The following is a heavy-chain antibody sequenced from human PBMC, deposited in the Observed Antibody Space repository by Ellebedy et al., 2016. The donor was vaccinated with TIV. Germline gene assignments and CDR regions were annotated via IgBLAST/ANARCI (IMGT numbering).Heavy chain of an antibody. CDR3: ARWFGELLYVRWFDP. D-gene: IGHD3-10*01. CDR1: GGSISRSSYY. V-gene: IGHV4-39*01. CDR2: IYYTGST. J-gene: IGHJ5*02. Sequence: SETLSLTCTVSGGSISRSSYYWGWIRQPPQKGLEWIGSIYYTGSTFYNPSLKSRVTISVDTSQSQFSLRLTSVTAADTAVYYCARWFGELLYVRWFDPWGQGTLVTVSS.